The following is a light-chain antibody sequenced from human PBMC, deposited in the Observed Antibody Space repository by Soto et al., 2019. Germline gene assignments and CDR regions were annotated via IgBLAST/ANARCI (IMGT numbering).Light chain of an antibody. CDR2: GAS. CDR1: QRVSSY. CDR3: QQYKNWPL. V-gene: IGKV3-15*01. J-gene: IGKJ5*01. Sequence: EIVMTQSPATPSVSPGEIATLSCRASQRVSSYLAWYQQKPGQAPRLLLYGASTRATGIPVRFSGSGFGTEFTLTISSLQSEDFAVYYCQQYKNWPLFGQGTRLEIK.